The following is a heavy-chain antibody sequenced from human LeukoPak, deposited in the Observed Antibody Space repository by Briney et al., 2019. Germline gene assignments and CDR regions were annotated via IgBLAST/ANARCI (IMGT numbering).Heavy chain of an antibody. V-gene: IGHV3-9*03. D-gene: IGHD6-6*01. CDR2: ISWNSGSI. CDR3: AKGYSSSYTAYMDV. J-gene: IGHJ6*03. Sequence: GGSLRLSCAASGFTFDDYAMHWVRQAPGKGLEWVSGISWNSGSIGYADSVKGRFTISRDNAKNSLLLQMNSLRAEDMAVYYCAKGYSSSYTAYMDVWGKGTTVTVSS. CDR1: GFTFDDYA.